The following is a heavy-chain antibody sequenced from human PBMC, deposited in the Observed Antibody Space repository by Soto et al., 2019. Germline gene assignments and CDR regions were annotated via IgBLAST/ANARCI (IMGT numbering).Heavy chain of an antibody. Sequence: GGSLRLSCAASGFTFSSYSMNWVRQAPGKGLGWVSSISSSSSYIYYADSVKGRFTISRDNAKNSLYLQMNSLRAEDTAVYYCARYGDYVRAFDIWGQGTMVTVSS. CDR2: ISSSSSYI. J-gene: IGHJ3*02. D-gene: IGHD4-17*01. CDR3: ARYGDYVRAFDI. CDR1: GFTFSSYS. V-gene: IGHV3-21*01.